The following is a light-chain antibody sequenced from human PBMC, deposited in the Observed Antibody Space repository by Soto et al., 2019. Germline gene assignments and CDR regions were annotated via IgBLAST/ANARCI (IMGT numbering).Light chain of an antibody. CDR2: DAS. CDR1: QDISNY. Sequence: DIQMTQSPSSLSASVGDRVTITCQASQDISNYLNWYQQKPGKAPKLLIYDASNLETGVPSRFSGSGCGTDFTYTISSLQPEDIATYYCQQYDHLPSLTFGGGTKVEIK. V-gene: IGKV1-33*01. CDR3: QQYDHLPSLT. J-gene: IGKJ4*01.